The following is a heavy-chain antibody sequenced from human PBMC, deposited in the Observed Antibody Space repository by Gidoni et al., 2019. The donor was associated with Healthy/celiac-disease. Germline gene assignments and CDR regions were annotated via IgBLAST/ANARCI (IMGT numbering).Heavy chain of an antibody. CDR1: GGSISSGGYY. Sequence: QVQLQESGPGLVKPSQTLSLTCTVSGGSISSGGYYWSWIRQHPGKGLEWIGYIYSSGSTYYNPSLKSRVTISVDTSKNQFSLKLSSVTAADTAVYYCARGSYGSGSYYNENWFDPWGQGTLVTVSS. CDR2: IYSSGST. V-gene: IGHV4-31*03. D-gene: IGHD3-10*01. J-gene: IGHJ5*02. CDR3: ARGSYGSGSYYNENWFDP.